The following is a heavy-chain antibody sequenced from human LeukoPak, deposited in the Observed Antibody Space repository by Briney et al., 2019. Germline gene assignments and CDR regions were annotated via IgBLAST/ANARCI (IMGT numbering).Heavy chain of an antibody. J-gene: IGHJ5*02. CDR1: GYTFTGYY. V-gene: IGHV1-2*02. Sequence: GASVKVSCKASGYTFTGYYMHWVRQAPGQGLERMGWINPNSGGTNYAQKFQGRVTMTRDTSISTAYMELSRLRSDDTAVYYCAREGGSSTSPQGGWFDPWGQGTLVTVSS. D-gene: IGHD2-2*01. CDR3: AREGGSSTSPQGGWFDP. CDR2: INPNSGGT.